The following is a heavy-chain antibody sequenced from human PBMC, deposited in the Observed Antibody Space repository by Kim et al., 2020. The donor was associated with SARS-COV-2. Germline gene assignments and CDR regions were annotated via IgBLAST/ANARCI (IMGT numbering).Heavy chain of an antibody. CDR1: GFTFRSDA. CDR2: ISGSGGST. V-gene: IGHV3-23*01. D-gene: IGHD6-6*01. Sequence: GGSLRLSCAASGFTFRSDAMSWVRQAPGKGLEWVSAISGSGGSTYYADAATGRFTISRDNSKNTKYLQLNSQRAEDTAVDYCANGADSSSSGYYYYAMDV. CDR3: ANGADSSSSGYYYYAMDV. J-gene: IGHJ6*01.